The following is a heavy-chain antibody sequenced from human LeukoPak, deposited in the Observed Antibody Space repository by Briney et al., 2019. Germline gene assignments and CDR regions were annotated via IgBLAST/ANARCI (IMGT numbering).Heavy chain of an antibody. J-gene: IGHJ5*02. V-gene: IGHV4-39*07. Sequence: PSETLSLTCTVSGASISSSRYYWGWIRQPPGKGLEWIGSIYYSGSIWYHPSLKSRVTISVDTSKNQFSLKLTSVTAADTAVYYCARVRRKDIVLMVYAPVNWFDPWGQGTLVTVSS. CDR1: GASISSSRYY. CDR3: ARVRRKDIVLMVYAPVNWFDP. CDR2: IYYSGSI. D-gene: IGHD2-8*01.